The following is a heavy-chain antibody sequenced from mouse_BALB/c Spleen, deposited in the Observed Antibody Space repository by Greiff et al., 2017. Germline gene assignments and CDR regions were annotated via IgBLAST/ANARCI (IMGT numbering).Heavy chain of an antibody. Sequence: LQQPGSELVRPGASVKLSCKASGYTFTSYWMHWVKQRPGQGLEWIGNIYPGSGSTNYDEKFKSKATLTVDTSSSTAYMQLSSLTSEDSAVYYCTSGGVRRFFYAMDYWGQGTSVTVSS. V-gene: IGHV1S22*01. CDR3: TSGGVRRFFYAMDY. CDR2: IYPGSGST. D-gene: IGHD2-14*01. J-gene: IGHJ4*01. CDR1: GYTFTSYW.